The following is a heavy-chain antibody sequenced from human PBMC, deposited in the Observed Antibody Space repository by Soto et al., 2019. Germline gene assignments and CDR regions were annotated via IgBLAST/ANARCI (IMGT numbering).Heavy chain of an antibody. CDR2: ISAYNGNT. D-gene: IGHD3-16*01. J-gene: IGHJ6*02. CDR3: ARWAGGGVGVYYYYGMDV. CDR1: GYTFSNYD. V-gene: IGHV1-18*04. Sequence: QVQLVQSGAEVKKPGTSVKVSCKASGYTFSNYDISWVRQAPGQGLEWMGWISAYNGNTNYPQNLQGRVTMTTDTSTSTAYMELRSLRSDDTAVYYCARWAGGGVGVYYYYGMDVWGQGTTVTVSS.